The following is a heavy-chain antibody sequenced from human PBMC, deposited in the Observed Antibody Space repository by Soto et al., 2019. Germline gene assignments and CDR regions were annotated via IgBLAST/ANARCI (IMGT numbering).Heavy chain of an antibody. D-gene: IGHD3-10*01. CDR1: GFTFSSYS. CDR3: ARGSTGVLWFGELSVYFDY. CDR2: ISSSSSYI. J-gene: IGHJ4*02. Sequence: GGSLRLSCAASGFTFSSYSMNWVRQAPGKWLEWVSSISSSSSYIYYADSVKGRFTISRDNAKNSLYLQMNSLRAEDTAVYYCARGSTGVLWFGELSVYFDYWGQGTLVTVSS. V-gene: IGHV3-21*01.